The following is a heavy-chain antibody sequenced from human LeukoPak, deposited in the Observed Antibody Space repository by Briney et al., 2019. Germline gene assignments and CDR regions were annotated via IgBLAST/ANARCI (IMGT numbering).Heavy chain of an antibody. D-gene: IGHD2-2*01. Sequence: PGESLRLSCAASGFTFSSYDMHWVRQATGKGLEWVSAINTYGDAYYPDSVKGRFTISRDNARNSLYLQMSGLRAGDTAVYYCARRVGGPYDYWGQGTLVSVST. CDR1: GFTFSSYD. CDR3: ARRVGGPYDY. CDR2: INTYGDA. J-gene: IGHJ4*02. V-gene: IGHV3-13*04.